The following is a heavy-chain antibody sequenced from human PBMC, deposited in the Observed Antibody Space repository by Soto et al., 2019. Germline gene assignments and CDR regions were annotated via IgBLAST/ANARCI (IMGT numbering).Heavy chain of an antibody. Sequence: GGSLRLSCAASGFTFSSYEMNWVRQAPGKGLEWVSYISSSGSTIYYADSVKGRFTISRDNAKNSLYLQMNSLRAEDTAVYYCARRGSSSWYSPGSYYGMDVWGQGTTVTVSS. D-gene: IGHD6-13*01. V-gene: IGHV3-48*03. CDR1: GFTFSSYE. J-gene: IGHJ6*02. CDR2: ISSSGSTI. CDR3: ARRGSSSWYSPGSYYGMDV.